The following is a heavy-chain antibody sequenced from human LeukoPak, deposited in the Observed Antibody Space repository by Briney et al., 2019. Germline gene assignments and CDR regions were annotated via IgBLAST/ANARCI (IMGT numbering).Heavy chain of an antibody. CDR1: GGSISSYY. J-gene: IGHJ4*02. Sequence: SETLSLTCTVSGGSISSYYWSWIRQPPGKGLEWIGYIYYSGSTNYNPSLKSRVTISVDTSKNQFSLKLSSVTAEDTAVYYCASPFSYYYDSSGYYYFDYWGQGTLVTVSS. CDR2: IYYSGST. D-gene: IGHD3-22*01. V-gene: IGHV4-59*01. CDR3: ASPFSYYYDSSGYYYFDY.